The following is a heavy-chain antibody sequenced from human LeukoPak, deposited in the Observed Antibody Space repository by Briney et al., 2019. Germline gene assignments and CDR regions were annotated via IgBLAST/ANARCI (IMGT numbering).Heavy chain of an antibody. CDR1: GFTFSSYS. Sequence: AESLTLSCAASGFTFSSYSMDWVSQDPGKWLEWVSSISSSSSYIYYADSVKGRFTISRDNAKNSLYLQMNSLRAEDTAVYYCARDIGGMDVWGQGTTVTVSS. CDR2: ISSSSSYI. CDR3: ARDIGGMDV. D-gene: IGHD3-10*01. J-gene: IGHJ6*02. V-gene: IGHV3-21*01.